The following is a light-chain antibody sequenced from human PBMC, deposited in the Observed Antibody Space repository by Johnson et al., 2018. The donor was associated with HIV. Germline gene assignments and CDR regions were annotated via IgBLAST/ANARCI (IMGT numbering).Light chain of an antibody. J-gene: IGLJ1*01. Sequence: QSVLTQPPSVSAAPGQKVTISCSGSSSNIGNNYVSWYQQLPGTAPKLLIYDNNKRPSGIPDRFSGSKSGTSATLGITGLQTGDEADYYCGNWDSSLSAYVFGTATKLTVL. CDR3: GNWDSSLSAYV. CDR1: SSNIGNNY. CDR2: DNN. V-gene: IGLV1-51*01.